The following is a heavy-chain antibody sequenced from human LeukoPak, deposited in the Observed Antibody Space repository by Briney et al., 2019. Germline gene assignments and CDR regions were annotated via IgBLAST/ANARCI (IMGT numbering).Heavy chain of an antibody. CDR3: ATNTMFRGIHAFDI. Sequence: GESLKISCKGSGYSFTSYWIGWVRQMPGRGLEWMGIIYPGDSDTRYSPSFQGQVTISADKSISTAYLQWSSLKASDSAMYYCATNTMFRGIHAFDIWGQGTMVTVSS. J-gene: IGHJ3*02. CDR2: IYPGDSDT. D-gene: IGHD3-10*01. CDR1: GYSFTSYW. V-gene: IGHV5-51*01.